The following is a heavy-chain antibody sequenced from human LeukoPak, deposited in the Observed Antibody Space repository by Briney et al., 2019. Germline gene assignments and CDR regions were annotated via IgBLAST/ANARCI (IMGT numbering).Heavy chain of an antibody. Sequence: SETLSHTCTVSGGSISSSSYYWGWVRQPPGKGLEWIGSIYYSGSTYYNPSLKSRVTISVDTSKNQFSLKLSSVTAADTAVYYCARDRAVAGTGDYWGQGTLVTVSS. CDR3: ARDRAVAGTGDY. D-gene: IGHD6-19*01. J-gene: IGHJ4*02. V-gene: IGHV4-39*07. CDR1: GGSISSSSYY. CDR2: IYYSGST.